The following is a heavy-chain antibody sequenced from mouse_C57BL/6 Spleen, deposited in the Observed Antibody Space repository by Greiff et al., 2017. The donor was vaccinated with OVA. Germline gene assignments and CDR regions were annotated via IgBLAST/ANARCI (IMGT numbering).Heavy chain of an antibody. V-gene: IGHV1-52*01. D-gene: IGHD1-1*01. J-gene: IGHJ2*01. CDR3: ARHYYGSSYFDD. Sequence: QVQLQQPGAELVRPGSSVKLSCKASGYTFTSYWMHWVKQRPIQGLEWIGNIDPSDSETHYNQKFTDKATLTVDKSSSTAYMQLSSLTSEDAAVYYCARHYYGSSYFDDWGQGTTLAGSS. CDR1: GYTFTSYW. CDR2: IDPSDSET.